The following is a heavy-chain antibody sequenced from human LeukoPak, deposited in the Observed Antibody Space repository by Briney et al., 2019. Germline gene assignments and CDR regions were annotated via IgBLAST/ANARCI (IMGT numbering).Heavy chain of an antibody. Sequence: PGGSLRLSCTASGFTFSSDSMNWVRQDPGRGLEWVSSISSSSSYIYYADSVKGRFTISRDNAKDSLYLQMNILRAEDTAVYYCARKDSGSYDFDYGGQGTLVTVSS. J-gene: IGHJ4*02. CDR1: GFTFSSDS. V-gene: IGHV3-21*01. CDR2: ISSSSSYI. D-gene: IGHD1-26*01. CDR3: ARKDSGSYDFDY.